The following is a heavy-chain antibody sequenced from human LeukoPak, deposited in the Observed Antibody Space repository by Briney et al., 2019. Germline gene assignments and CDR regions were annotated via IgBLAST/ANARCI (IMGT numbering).Heavy chain of an antibody. CDR2: INPSGGST. CDR1: GYTFTSYY. V-gene: IGHV1-46*01. CDR3: ARDRPPNIAARAWGPNYYYYYYMDV. D-gene: IGHD6-6*01. Sequence: GASVKVSCKASGYTFTSYYMHWVRQAPGQGLEWMGIINPSGGSTSYAQKFQGRVTMTRDTSTSTVYMELSRLRSDDTAVYYCARDRPPNIAARAWGPNYYYYYYMDVWGKGTTVTVSS. J-gene: IGHJ6*03.